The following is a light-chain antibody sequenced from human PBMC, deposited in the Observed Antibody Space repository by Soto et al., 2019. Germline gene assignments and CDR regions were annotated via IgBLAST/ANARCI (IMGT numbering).Light chain of an antibody. J-gene: IGKJ1*01. V-gene: IGKV3-20*01. CDR1: QSVSSSY. CDR3: QQYGSSPWT. Sequence: PATLSLSPWEIATLSCSASQSVSSSYLAWYQQKPGQAPRLLIYGVSSRATGIPDRFSGSGSGTDFTLTISRLEPEDFAVYYCQQYGSSPWTFGQGTKVDIK. CDR2: GVS.